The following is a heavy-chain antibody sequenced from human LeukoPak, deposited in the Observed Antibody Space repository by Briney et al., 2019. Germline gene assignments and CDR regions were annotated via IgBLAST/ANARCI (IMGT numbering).Heavy chain of an antibody. D-gene: IGHD3-16*01. CDR1: GFTFTKYA. CDR3: AKDPGAVGGYYFDY. Sequence: PGGTLRLSCAASGFTFTKYAMSWVRQAAGKGLEWVSAIGGSGTKTFYAESVKGRFTISRDNSNNILFLQMDSLRAEDTALYYCAKDPGAVGGYYFDYWGQGTLVTVSS. J-gene: IGHJ4*02. V-gene: IGHV3-23*01. CDR2: IGGSGTKT.